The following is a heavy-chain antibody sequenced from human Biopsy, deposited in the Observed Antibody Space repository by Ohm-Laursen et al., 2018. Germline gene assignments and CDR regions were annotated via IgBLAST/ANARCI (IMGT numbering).Heavy chain of an antibody. D-gene: IGHD3-9*01. CDR2: NIPILGTG. J-gene: IGHJ1*01. CDR3: ATKLTGYFHH. Sequence: SVKVSCKAPEGTFSNYGVNWVRQAPGQGLEWLGGNIPILGTGNYAHQFQDRVTVVADTSTSTATMELRSLRPDDTAVYYCATKLTGYFHHWGQGTLVIVSS. CDR1: EGTFSNYG. V-gene: IGHV1-69*06.